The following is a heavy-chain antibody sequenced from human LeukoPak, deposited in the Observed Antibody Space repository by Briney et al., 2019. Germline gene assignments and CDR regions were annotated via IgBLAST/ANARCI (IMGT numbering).Heavy chain of an antibody. CDR2: IFTSGSP. CDR1: GGSIGGHY. J-gene: IGHJ3*01. Sequence: PSETLSLTCSVSGGSIGGHYWNWIRQAPGKGLEWIGHIFTSGSPNYSPSLKSRVTFSRDTARSQIYLRMTSVTAADTAIYYCARSEEGRFYDSAGYCEPFDLWGRGIMVIVSS. V-gene: IGHV4-4*07. D-gene: IGHD2-15*01. CDR3: ARSEEGRFYDSAGYCEPFDL.